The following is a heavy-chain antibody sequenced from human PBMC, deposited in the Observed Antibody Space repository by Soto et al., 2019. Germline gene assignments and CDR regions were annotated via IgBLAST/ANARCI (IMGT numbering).Heavy chain of an antibody. CDR3: ARGWRDSSGYYYRY. CDR1: GGTISNYA. CDR2: IIPIFTTA. J-gene: IGHJ4*02. V-gene: IGHV1-69*12. D-gene: IGHD3-22*01. Sequence: QVQLVQSGAEVKKPGSSVKVSCKASGGTISNYAISWVRQAPGQGLEWMGGIIPIFTTANYAQKFQGRVTITADESTSAVYMELSSLRSEDTAVYYCARGWRDSSGYYYRYWGQGTLVIVSS.